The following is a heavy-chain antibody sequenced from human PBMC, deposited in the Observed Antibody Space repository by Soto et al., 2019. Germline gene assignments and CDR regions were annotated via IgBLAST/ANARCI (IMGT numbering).Heavy chain of an antibody. D-gene: IGHD2-2*01. CDR1: GYTLTELS. CDR3: ATQTIVVVPAPRNWFDP. Sequence: ASVKVSCKVSGYTLTELSMHWVRQAPGKGLEWMGGFDPEDGETIYAQKLQGRVTMTEDTSTDTAYMELSSLRSEDTAVYYCATQTIVVVPAPRNWFDPWGQGTLVTVSS. J-gene: IGHJ5*02. CDR2: FDPEDGET. V-gene: IGHV1-24*01.